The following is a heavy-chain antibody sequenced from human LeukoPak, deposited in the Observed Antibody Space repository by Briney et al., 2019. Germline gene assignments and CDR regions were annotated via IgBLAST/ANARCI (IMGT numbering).Heavy chain of an antibody. D-gene: IGHD3-10*01. Sequence: KPGASVKVSCKASGYAFRSYGLSWVRQAPGQGLEWLGWISGYNGDTRYEQNFQGRVTLTIDTSTTTAYMELRSLRSDDTAVYYCARDHRGHCDAGSCFASDYWGQGTLVTVSS. CDR2: ISGYNGDT. V-gene: IGHV1-18*01. CDR3: ARDHRGHCDAGSCFASDY. J-gene: IGHJ4*02. CDR1: GYAFRSYG.